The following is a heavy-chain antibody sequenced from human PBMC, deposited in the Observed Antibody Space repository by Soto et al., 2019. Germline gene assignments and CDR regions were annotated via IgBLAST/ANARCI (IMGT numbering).Heavy chain of an antibody. V-gene: IGHV4-59*01. CDR2: FHYSGST. CDR3: ARSRGGYFDY. J-gene: IGHJ4*02. Sequence: SETLSLTCTVSGGSISSYYWSWIRQPPGKGLKWIGYFHYSGSTNYNPSLKSRVTILVDTSKNQFSLKLSSVTAADTAVYYCARSRGGYFDYWGQGNLVTVSS. CDR1: GGSISSYY. D-gene: IGHD3-22*01.